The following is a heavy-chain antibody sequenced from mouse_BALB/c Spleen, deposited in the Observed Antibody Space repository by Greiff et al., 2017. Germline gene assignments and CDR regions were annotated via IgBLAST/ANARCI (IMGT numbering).Heavy chain of an antibody. CDR1: GFTFTDYY. CDR3: ARDKYYFDY. V-gene: IGHV7-3*02. J-gene: IGHJ2*01. Sequence: EVNVVESGGGLVQPGGSLRLSCATSGFTFTDYYMSWVRQPPGKALEWLGFIRNKANGYTTEYSASVKGRFTISRDNSQSILYLQMNTLRAEDSATYYCARDKYYFDYWGQGTTLTVSS. CDR2: IRNKANGYTT.